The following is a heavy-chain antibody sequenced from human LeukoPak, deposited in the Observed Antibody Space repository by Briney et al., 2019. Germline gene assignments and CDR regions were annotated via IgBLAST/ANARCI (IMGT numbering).Heavy chain of an antibody. D-gene: IGHD3-3*02. CDR3: ARIAFYENFDY. CDR1: GFTFSGYW. V-gene: IGHV3-7*01. J-gene: IGHJ4*02. CDR2: IKQDGSEK. Sequence: GGSLRLSCAASGFTFSGYWMNWVRQAPGKGLEWVANIKQDGSEKYYVDSVKGRFTISRDNAKNSLYLQMNSLRAEDTAVYYCARIAFYENFDYWGQGTLVTVSS.